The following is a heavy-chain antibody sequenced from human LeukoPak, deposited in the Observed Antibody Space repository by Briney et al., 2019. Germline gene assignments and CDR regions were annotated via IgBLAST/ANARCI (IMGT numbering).Heavy chain of an antibody. D-gene: IGHD3-10*01. Sequence: PGGSLRLSCAASGFTVSSNYMSWVRQAPGKGLEWVSAIYSGGSTYYADSVKGRFTISRDNSKNTLYLQMNSLRAEDTAVYYCAREYRGEYYFAYWGQGTLVTVSS. J-gene: IGHJ4*02. V-gene: IGHV3-66*01. CDR1: GFTVSSNY. CDR3: AREYRGEYYFAY. CDR2: IYSGGST.